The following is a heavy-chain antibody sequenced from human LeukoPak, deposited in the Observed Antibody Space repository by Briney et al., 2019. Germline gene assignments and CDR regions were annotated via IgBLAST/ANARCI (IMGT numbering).Heavy chain of an antibody. V-gene: IGHV3-48*04. J-gene: IGHJ6*03. D-gene: IGHD3/OR15-3a*01. CDR2: ISSSSSTI. CDR1: GFTFSSYS. CDR3: WVTTPKKVDFWTSLGYYYYYYMDV. Sequence: PGGSLRLSCAASGFTFSSYSMNWVRQAPGKGLEWVSYISSSSSTIYYADSVKGRFTISRDNAKNSLYLQMNSLRAEDTAVYYCWVTTPKKVDFWTSLGYYYYYYMDVWGKGTTVTVSS.